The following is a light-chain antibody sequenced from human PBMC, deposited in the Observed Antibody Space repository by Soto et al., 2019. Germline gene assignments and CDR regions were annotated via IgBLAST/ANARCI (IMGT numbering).Light chain of an antibody. V-gene: IGKV1-8*01. CDR2: AAS. J-gene: IGKJ3*01. CDR1: QGVSNY. Sequence: AIRMTQSPSSFSASAGDRVTITCRASQGVSNYLAWYQQRPGKAPKLLIYAASTLQTGVPSTFSGSASGTDFTLTISRLQSDDFATYYCLQYFTSPFTFGPGTKVDI. CDR3: LQYFTSPFT.